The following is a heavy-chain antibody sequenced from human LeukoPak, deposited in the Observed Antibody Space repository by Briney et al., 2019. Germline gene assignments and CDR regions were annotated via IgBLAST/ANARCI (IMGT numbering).Heavy chain of an antibody. J-gene: IGHJ4*02. D-gene: IGHD2-21*02. CDR2: IIPIFGTA. V-gene: IGHV1-69*13. CDR3: ARVEAYCGGDCYLDY. CDR1: GGTFSSYA. Sequence: GASVKVSCKASGGTFSSYAISWVRQAPGQGPEWMGGIIPIFGTANYAQKFQGRVTITADESTSTAYMELSSLRSEDTAVYYCARVEAYCGGDCYLDYWGQGTLVTVSS.